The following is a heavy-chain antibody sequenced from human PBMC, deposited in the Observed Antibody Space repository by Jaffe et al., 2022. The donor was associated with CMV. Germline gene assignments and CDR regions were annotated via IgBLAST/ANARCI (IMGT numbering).Heavy chain of an antibody. CDR1: GFTFSNAW. CDR2: IKSKTDGGTT. Sequence: EVQLVESGGGLVKPGGSLRLSCAASGFTFSNAWMSWVRQAPGKGLEWVGRIKSKTDGGTTDYAAPVKGRFTISRDDSKNTLYLQMNSLKTEDTAVYYCTTDDLRDHGYYYDSTKLDAFDIWGQGTMVTVSS. D-gene: IGHD3-22*01. CDR3: TTDDLRDHGYYYDSTKLDAFDI. J-gene: IGHJ3*02. V-gene: IGHV3-15*01.